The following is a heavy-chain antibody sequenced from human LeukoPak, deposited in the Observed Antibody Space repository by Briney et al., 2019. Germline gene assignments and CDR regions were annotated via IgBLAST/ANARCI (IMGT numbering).Heavy chain of an antibody. V-gene: IGHV3-30-3*01. D-gene: IGHD3-10*01. Sequence: PGGSLRLPCAASGFTFSSYAMHWVRKAPGKGLEWVAVISYDGSNKYYADSVKGRFTISRDNSKNTLYLQMNSLRAEDTAVYYCARDSGSPKLDYWGQGTLVTVSS. J-gene: IGHJ4*02. CDR3: ARDSGSPKLDY. CDR2: ISYDGSNK. CDR1: GFTFSSYA.